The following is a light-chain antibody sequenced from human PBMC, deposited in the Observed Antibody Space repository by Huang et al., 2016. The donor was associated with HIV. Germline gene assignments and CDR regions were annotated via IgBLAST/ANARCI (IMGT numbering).Light chain of an antibody. J-gene: IGKJ4*01. CDR1: QSVYNNF. V-gene: IGKV3-20*01. Sequence: IVLTQSPGTLSLSPGERATLSCRASQSVYNNFLAWYQQTPGQTPRVLIYAASRRATGIRDRFSGGGSGTDFTLTISRLEPEDFAVYYCQQYSMSPLSFGGGTKVEIK. CDR2: AAS. CDR3: QQYSMSPLS.